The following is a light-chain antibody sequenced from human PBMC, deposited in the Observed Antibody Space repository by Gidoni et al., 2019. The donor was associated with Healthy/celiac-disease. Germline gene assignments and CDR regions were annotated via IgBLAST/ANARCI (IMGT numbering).Light chain of an antibody. Sequence: DILLTQSPATLSLSPGERATLSCRDSQSVSSYLAWYQQKPGQAPRLLIYDASNRATGIPARFSGSGSGTDFTLTISSLEPEDFAVYYCQQRSNWLTFGGGTKVEIK. CDR1: QSVSSY. CDR3: QQRSNWLT. J-gene: IGKJ4*01. V-gene: IGKV3-11*01. CDR2: DAS.